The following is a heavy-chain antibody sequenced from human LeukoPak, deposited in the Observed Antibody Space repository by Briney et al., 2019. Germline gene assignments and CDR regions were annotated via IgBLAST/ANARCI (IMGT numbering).Heavy chain of an antibody. J-gene: IGHJ4*02. CDR3: ARGQGYYYDSSGYYPFDY. D-gene: IGHD3-22*01. CDR1: GFTFSSYG. Sequence: GGSLRLSCAASGFTFSSYGMHWVRQAPGKGLEWVAVISYDGSNKYYADSVKGRFTISRDNSKNTLYLQMNSLRAEDTAVYYCARGQGYYYDSSGYYPFDYWGQGTLVTVSS. CDR2: ISYDGSNK. V-gene: IGHV3-30*03.